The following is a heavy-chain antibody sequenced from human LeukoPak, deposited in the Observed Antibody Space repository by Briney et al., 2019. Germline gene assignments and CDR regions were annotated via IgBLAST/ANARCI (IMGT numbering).Heavy chain of an antibody. CDR2: ISGSGFST. D-gene: IGHD2-15*01. Sequence: GGSLRLSCAASGFTFSSYEMNWVRQAPGKGLEWVSGISGSGFSTYYADSVKGRFTISRDNSKNTLYLQMNSLRAEDTAVYYCAKTVVVAATPYYFDFWGRGTLVTVSS. J-gene: IGHJ4*02. V-gene: IGHV3-23*01. CDR1: GFTFSSYE. CDR3: AKTVVVAATPYYFDF.